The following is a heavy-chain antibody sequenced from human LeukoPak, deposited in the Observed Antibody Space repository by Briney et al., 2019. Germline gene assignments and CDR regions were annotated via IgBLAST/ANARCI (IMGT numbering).Heavy chain of an antibody. D-gene: IGHD3-22*01. CDR2: IYSGGST. V-gene: IGHV3-53*01. CDR1: GFTVSSNY. Sequence: GGSLRLSCAASGFTVSSNYVSWVRQAPGKGLEWVSVIYSGGSTYYADSVKGRFTISRDNSKNTLYLQMNSLRAEDTAVYYCAKASAMIVVVSKHFDYWGQGTLVTVSS. CDR3: AKASAMIVVVSKHFDY. J-gene: IGHJ4*02.